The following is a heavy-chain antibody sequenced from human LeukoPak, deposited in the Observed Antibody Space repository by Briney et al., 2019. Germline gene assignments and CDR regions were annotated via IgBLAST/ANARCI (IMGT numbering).Heavy chain of an antibody. CDR2: IYSGGST. D-gene: IGHD5-18*01. V-gene: IGHV3-66*01. CDR3: ARSSYGYNALDY. Sequence: PGGSLRLSCAASGFTFSSYAMSWVRQAPGKGLEWVSVIYSGGSTYYADSVKGRFTISRDNSKNTLYLQMNSLRAEDTAVYYCARSSYGYNALDYWGQGTLVTVSS. J-gene: IGHJ4*02. CDR1: GFTFSSYA.